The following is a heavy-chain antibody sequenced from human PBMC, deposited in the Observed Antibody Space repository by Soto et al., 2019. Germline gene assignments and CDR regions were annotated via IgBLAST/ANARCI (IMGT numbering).Heavy chain of an antibody. D-gene: IGHD6-19*01. CDR1: GFTFSSYA. CDR3: AKGIAVAVYVRTYGMDV. Sequence: GGSLRLSCAASGFTFSSYAMSWVRQAPGKGLEWVSAISGSGGSTYYADSVKGRFTISRDNSKNTLYLQMNSLRAEDTAVYYCAKGIAVAVYVRTYGMDVWGQGTTVTVSS. V-gene: IGHV3-23*01. CDR2: ISGSGGST. J-gene: IGHJ6*02.